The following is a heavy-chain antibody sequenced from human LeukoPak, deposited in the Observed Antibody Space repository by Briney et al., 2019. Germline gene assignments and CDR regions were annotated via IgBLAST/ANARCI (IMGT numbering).Heavy chain of an antibody. D-gene: IGHD2-2*01. CDR2: ISGSGGST. J-gene: IGHJ4*02. CDR1: GFTFSSYA. V-gene: IGHV3-23*01. Sequence: GGSLRLSCAASGFTFSSYAMSWVRQAPGKGLEWVSAISGSGGSTYYADSVKGRFTISRDNSKNTLYLQMNSLRAEDTAVYYCAKDLGGYCSSTSCYSLGYFDYWGQGTLVTVSS. CDR3: AKDLGGYCSSTSCYSLGYFDY.